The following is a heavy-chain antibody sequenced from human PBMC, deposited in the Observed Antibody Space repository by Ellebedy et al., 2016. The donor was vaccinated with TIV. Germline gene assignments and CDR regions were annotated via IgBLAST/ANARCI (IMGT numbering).Heavy chain of an antibody. D-gene: IGHD2-8*01. CDR2: ITPFNGNT. CDR3: ATNLGANEDV. V-gene: IGHV1-45*02. Sequence: SVKVSXXASGYTFTYRYLHWVRQAPGQALEWMGWITPFNGNTNYAQKFQDRVTITRDRSMSTAYMELSSLRSEDTAMYYCATNLGANEDVWGQGTTVTVSS. J-gene: IGHJ6*02. CDR1: GYTFTYRY.